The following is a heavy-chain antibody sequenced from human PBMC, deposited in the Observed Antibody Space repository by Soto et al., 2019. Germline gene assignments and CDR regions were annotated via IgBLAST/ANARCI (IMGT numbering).Heavy chain of an antibody. J-gene: IGHJ5*02. CDR1: GGSISSYY. V-gene: IGHV4-59*01. CDR3: PTDIRRSHSPGWFDP. Sequence: SETLSLTCTVSGGSISSYYWSWIRQPPGKGLEWIGYIYYSGSTNYNPSLKSRVTISVDTPRKQISLKLSSVTAADTAVYYCPTDIRRSHSPGWFDPWGQGTLVTVSS. CDR2: IYYSGST. D-gene: IGHD2-2*02.